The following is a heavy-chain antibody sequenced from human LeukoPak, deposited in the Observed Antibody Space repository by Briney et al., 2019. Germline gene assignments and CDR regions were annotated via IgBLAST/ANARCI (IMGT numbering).Heavy chain of an antibody. J-gene: IGHJ4*02. D-gene: IGHD2-21*02. V-gene: IGHV4-39*01. CDR3: ARRSVYCGGDCYPYYFDY. Sequence: NTSETLSLTCTVSGGSISSSSYYWGWIRQPPGKGLEWIGSIYYSGSTYYNPSLKSRVTISVDTSKNQFSLKLSSVTAADTAVYYCARRSVYCGGDCYPYYFDYWGQGTLVTVSS. CDR2: IYYSGST. CDR1: GGSISSSSYY.